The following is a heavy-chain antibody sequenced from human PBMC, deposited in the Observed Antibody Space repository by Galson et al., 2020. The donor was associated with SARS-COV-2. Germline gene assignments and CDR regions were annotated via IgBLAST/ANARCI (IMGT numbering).Heavy chain of an antibody. J-gene: IGHJ3*02. V-gene: IGHV4-59*01. CDR1: GGSISSYY. Sequence: SETLSLTCTVSGGSISSYYWSWIRQPPGKGLEWIGYIYYSGSTNYNPSLKSRVTISVDTSKNQFSLKLSSVTAADTAVYYCARAAAGDLDDAFDIWGQGTMVTVSS. D-gene: IGHD6-13*01. CDR3: ARAAAGDLDDAFDI. CDR2: IYYSGST.